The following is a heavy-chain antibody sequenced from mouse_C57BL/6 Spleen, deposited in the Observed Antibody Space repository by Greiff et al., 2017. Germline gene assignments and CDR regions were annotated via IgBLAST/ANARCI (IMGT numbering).Heavy chain of an antibody. CDR1: GYTFTSYW. D-gene: IGHD1-1*01. CDR2: IDPSDSYT. CDR3: ARIETTGFAY. V-gene: IGHV1-69*01. Sequence: VQLQQPGAELVMPGASVKLSCKASGYTFTSYWMHWVKQRPGQGLEWIGEIDPSDSYTNYNQKFKGKSTLTVDKSSSTAYMQLSSLTSEDSAVYYCARIETTGFAYWGQGTLVTVSA. J-gene: IGHJ3*01.